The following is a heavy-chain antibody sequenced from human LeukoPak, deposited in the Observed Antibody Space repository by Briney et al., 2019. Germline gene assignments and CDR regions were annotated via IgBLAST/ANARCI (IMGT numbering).Heavy chain of an antibody. J-gene: IGHJ4*02. CDR3: ANPNQYYDILTGYYYFDY. V-gene: IGHV3-23*01. CDR2: ISGSGGST. Sequence: GGSLRLSCEGSGFTFSSYAMSWVRQAPGKGLEWVSAISGSGGSTYYADSVKGRFTISRDNSKNTLYLQMNSLRAEDTAVYYCANPNQYYDILTGYYYFDYWGQGTLVTVSS. CDR1: GFTFSSYA. D-gene: IGHD3-9*01.